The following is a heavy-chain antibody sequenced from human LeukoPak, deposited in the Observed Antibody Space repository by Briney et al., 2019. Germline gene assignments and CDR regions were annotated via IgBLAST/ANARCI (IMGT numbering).Heavy chain of an antibody. CDR1: GFTFSSYA. J-gene: IGHJ4*02. CDR2: ISGSGGNT. CDR3: ARVRGSYASDS. D-gene: IGHD1-26*01. Sequence: GGSLRLSCAASGFTFSSYAMSWVRQAPGKGLEWVSGISGSGGNTYYADSVRGRFTISRDNAKNSLYLQMNSLRVEDTAVYYCARVRGSYASDSWGQGTLVTVSS. V-gene: IGHV3-23*01.